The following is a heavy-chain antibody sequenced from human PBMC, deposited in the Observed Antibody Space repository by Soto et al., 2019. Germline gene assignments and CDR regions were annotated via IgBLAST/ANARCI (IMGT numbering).Heavy chain of an antibody. J-gene: IGHJ5*02. V-gene: IGHV3-7*05. CDR2: IKQDESEK. CDR1: GFTFSSYW. CDR3: ARDADSNTWYTRWFDP. Sequence: PGGSLRLSCVASGFTFSSYWMSWVRQAPGKGREWVANIKQDESEKNYVDSVKGRFTISRDNAKNSLYLQMNSLRAEDTAVYYCARDADSNTWYTRWFDPWGQGTLVTVSS. D-gene: IGHD6-13*01.